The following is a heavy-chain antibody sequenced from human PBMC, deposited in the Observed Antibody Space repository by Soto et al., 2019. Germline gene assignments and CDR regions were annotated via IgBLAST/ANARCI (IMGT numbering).Heavy chain of an antibody. V-gene: IGHV3-30-3*01. CDR2: ISYDGSNK. J-gene: IGHJ4*02. CDR1: GFTFSSYA. Sequence: QVQLVESGGGVVQPGRSLRLSCAASGFTFSSYAMHWVRQAPGKGLEWVAVISYDGSNKYYADSVKGRFTISRDNSKNTLYLQMNSLRAEDTAVYYCARDRTDSSGEAFDYWGQGTLVTVSS. D-gene: IGHD6-19*01. CDR3: ARDRTDSSGEAFDY.